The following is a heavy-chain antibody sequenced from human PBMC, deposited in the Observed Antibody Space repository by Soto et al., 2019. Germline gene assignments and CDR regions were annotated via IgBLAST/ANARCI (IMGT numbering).Heavy chain of an antibody. V-gene: IGHV3-30*18. J-gene: IGHJ4*02. D-gene: IGHD3-16*01. CDR3: AKWNGGFDY. Sequence: QVQLVESGGGVVQPGRSLRLSCAASGFTFSSYGMHWVRQAPGKGLEWVAVISYDGSYKYYADSVKGRFTISRDNSKNRLYLQMNSLGAEDTAVYYCAKWNGGFDYWRQGTLVTVSS. CDR1: GFTFSSYG. CDR2: ISYDGSYK.